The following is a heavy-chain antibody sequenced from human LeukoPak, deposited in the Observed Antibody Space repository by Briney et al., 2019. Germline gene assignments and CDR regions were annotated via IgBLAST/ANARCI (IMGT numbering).Heavy chain of an antibody. CDR1: GYTFTSYG. D-gene: IGHD3-3*01. J-gene: IGHJ3*02. CDR2: ISAYNGNT. CDR3: ARFMTYYDFWSDSDAFDI. Sequence: ASVKVSCKASGYTFTSYGISWVRQAPGQGLEWMGWISAYNGNTNYAQKLQGRVTMTTDTSTSTAYMELRSLRSDDTAVSYCARFMTYYDFWSDSDAFDIWGQGTMVTVSS. V-gene: IGHV1-18*01.